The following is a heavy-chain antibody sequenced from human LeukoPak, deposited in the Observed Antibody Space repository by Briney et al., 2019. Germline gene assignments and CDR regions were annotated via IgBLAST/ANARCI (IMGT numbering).Heavy chain of an antibody. Sequence: RGSLRLSCAASGFIFNNYGLIWVRQAPGKGLEWVSAISNDGGGTNYADFVKGRFTISRDNSKNTLFLQMNSLRAEDTALYYCAKGSSGYFVDLWGQGTLVTVSS. CDR3: AKGSSGYFVDL. D-gene: IGHD3-22*01. J-gene: IGHJ5*02. CDR2: ISNDGGGT. CDR1: GFIFNNYG. V-gene: IGHV3-23*01.